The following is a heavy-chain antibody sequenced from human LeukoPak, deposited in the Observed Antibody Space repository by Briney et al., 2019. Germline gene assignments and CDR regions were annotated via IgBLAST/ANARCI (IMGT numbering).Heavy chain of an antibody. CDR3: ARGKGNPNLYNWFDP. CDR2: INDSGST. CDR1: GGSFRGYS. Sequence: SGTPSLTRAVYGGSFRGYSWGWVRPPPGEGLGWGGEINDSGSTNYNPSLKSRVIISVDTSKNQFSLKLSSVTAADTAVYYCARGKGNPNLYNWFDPWGQGTLVTVSS. V-gene: IGHV4-34*01. D-gene: IGHD1-14*01. J-gene: IGHJ5*02.